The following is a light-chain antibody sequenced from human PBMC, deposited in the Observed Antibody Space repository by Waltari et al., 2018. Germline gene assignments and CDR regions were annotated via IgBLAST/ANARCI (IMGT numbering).Light chain of an antibody. J-gene: IGKJ2*01. CDR1: QSISNW. V-gene: IGKV1-5*03. CDR3: QQYNTYSS. Sequence: DIRMTQSPSALSASVGARVTITCRASQSISNWLAWYQQKPGKAPILLIYKASILKSGIPSRFSGGGSGTQFTLTISSLQPDDFATYYCQQYNTYSSFGQGTKLEIK. CDR2: KAS.